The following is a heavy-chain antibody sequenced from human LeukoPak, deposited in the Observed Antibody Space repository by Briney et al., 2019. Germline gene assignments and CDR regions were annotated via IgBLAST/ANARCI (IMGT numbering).Heavy chain of an antibody. J-gene: IGHJ6*03. Sequence: SETLSLTCTVSGGSISSYYWSWIRQPPGKGLEWIGYIYYSGSTNYNPSLESRVTISVDTSKNQFSLKLSSVTAADTAVYYCARYYEGYMDVWGKGTTVTVSS. CDR1: GGSISSYY. V-gene: IGHV4-59*01. CDR2: IYYSGST. D-gene: IGHD3-3*01. CDR3: ARYYEGYMDV.